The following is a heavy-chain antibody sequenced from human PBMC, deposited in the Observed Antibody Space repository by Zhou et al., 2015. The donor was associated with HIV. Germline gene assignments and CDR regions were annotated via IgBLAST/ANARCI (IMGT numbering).Heavy chain of an antibody. J-gene: IGHJ5*02. V-gene: IGHV1-69*01. D-gene: IGHD2-2*01. CDR2: IIPIFGTA. Sequence: QVQLVQSGAEVKKPGSSVKVSCKASGGTFSSYAISWVRQAPGQGLEWMGGIIPIFGTANYAQKFQGRVTITADESTSTAYMELSSLRSEDTAVYYCARDQEDTTGRVVPAAMSWFDPWGQGTLVTVSS. CDR3: ARDQEDTTGRVVPAAMSWFDP. CDR1: GGTFSSYA.